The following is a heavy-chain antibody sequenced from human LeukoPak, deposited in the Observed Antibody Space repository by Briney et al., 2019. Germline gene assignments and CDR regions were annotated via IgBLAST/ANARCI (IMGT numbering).Heavy chain of an antibody. V-gene: IGHV4-34*01. CDR3: ARGSPISSDSSGYYYDWFDP. D-gene: IGHD3-22*01. CDR1: GGLFSGYY. Sequence: KASETLSLICAVYGGLFSGYYWSWIPQPPGKGLEWIGDNNHSGRTNYNPFLKSRVTISVDTSQNQFSLNLSSVNAADTAVYYCARGSPISSDSSGYYYDWFDPWGQGTLVTVSS. J-gene: IGHJ5*02. CDR2: NNHSGRT.